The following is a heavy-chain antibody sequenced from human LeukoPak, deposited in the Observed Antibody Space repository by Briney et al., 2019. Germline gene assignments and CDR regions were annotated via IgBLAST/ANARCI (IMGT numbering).Heavy chain of an antibody. D-gene: IGHD5-18*01. CDR2: IYYSGST. CDR3: ARGYSYGLIGY. J-gene: IGHJ4*02. V-gene: IGHV4-59*01. Sequence: SETLSLTCTVSGVSISSYYWSWIRQPPGKGLEWIGYIYYSGSTNYNPSLMSRVTISVDTSKNQFSLKLSSVTAADTAVYYCARGYSYGLIGYWGQGTLVTVSS. CDR1: GVSISSYY.